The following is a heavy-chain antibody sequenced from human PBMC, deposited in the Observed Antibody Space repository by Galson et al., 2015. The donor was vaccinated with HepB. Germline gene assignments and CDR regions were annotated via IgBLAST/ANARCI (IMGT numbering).Heavy chain of an antibody. J-gene: IGHJ6*02. CDR2: ITSSSSLI. CDR3: ATTFGLVSHTYTMDV. Sequence: SLRLSCAASEFAFGSFSMNWVRQAPGKGLEWVSSITSSSSLIYYADSVKGRFTISRDNAKNSLFLQMNRLRAEDTAVYYCATTFGLVSHTYTMDVWGHGTTVTVSS. V-gene: IGHV3-21*01. D-gene: IGHD3/OR15-3a*01. CDR1: EFAFGSFS.